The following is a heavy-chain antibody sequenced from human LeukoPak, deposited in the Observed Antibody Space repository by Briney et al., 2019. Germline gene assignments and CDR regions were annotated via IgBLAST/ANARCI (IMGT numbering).Heavy chain of an antibody. V-gene: IGHV3-21*01. J-gene: IGHJ4*02. CDR1: GFTFSSYS. D-gene: IGHD6-13*01. CDR2: ISSSSSYI. CDR3: ARGTAALIDY. Sequence: PGGSLRLSRAASGFTFSSYSMNWVRQAPGKGLEWVSSISSSSSYIYYADSVKGRFTISRDNAKNSLYLQMNSLRAEDTAVYYCARGTAALIDYWGQGTLVTVSS.